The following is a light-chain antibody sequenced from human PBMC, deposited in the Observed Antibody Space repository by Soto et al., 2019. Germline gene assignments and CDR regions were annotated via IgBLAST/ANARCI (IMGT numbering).Light chain of an antibody. CDR1: TRDIAGYNY. Sequence: QSALTQPASVSGSLGQSITISCTGTTRDIAGYNYISWYQQLPGKAPKLMIYQVTIRPSGISNRFSGSKSGNTASLTISGLQAEDEADYYCTSFSSSTSLYVFGTGTKVTVL. CDR3: TSFSSSTSLYV. V-gene: IGLV2-14*01. J-gene: IGLJ1*01. CDR2: QVT.